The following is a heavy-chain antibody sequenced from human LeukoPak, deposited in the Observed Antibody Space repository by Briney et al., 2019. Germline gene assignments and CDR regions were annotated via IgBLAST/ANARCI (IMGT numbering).Heavy chain of an antibody. CDR2: IIPILGIA. Sequence: SVKVSCKASGGTFSSYAISWVRQAPGQGLEWMGRIIPILGIANYAQKFQGRVTITADKSTSTAYMELRSLRSDDTAVYYCARVPTATYDFWSGYYCVFDYWGQGTLVTVSS. J-gene: IGHJ4*02. D-gene: IGHD3-3*01. V-gene: IGHV1-69*04. CDR1: GGTFSSYA. CDR3: ARVPTATYDFWSGYYCVFDY.